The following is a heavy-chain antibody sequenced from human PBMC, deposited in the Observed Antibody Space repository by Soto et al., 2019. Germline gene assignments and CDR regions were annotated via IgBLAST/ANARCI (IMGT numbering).Heavy chain of an antibody. Sequence: PSETLSLTCTVSGGSISSGDYYWSWIRQPPGKGLEWIGYIYYSGSTYYNPSLKSRVTISVDTSKNQFSLKLSSVTAADTAVYYCARDQYYGSGSYCMGSWFDPWGQGTLVTVSS. D-gene: IGHD3-10*01. CDR2: IYYSGST. CDR3: ARDQYYGSGSYCMGSWFDP. CDR1: GGSISSGDYY. J-gene: IGHJ5*02. V-gene: IGHV4-30-4*01.